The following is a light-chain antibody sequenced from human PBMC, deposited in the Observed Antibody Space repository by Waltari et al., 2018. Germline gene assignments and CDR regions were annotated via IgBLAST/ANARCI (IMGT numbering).Light chain of an antibody. J-gene: IGLJ3*02. Sequence: QSVLTQPPSASGTPGQRVTISCSGSRSNIGNHYVYWYQQLPGTAPKLPIYRNNQRPTGVPDRFSGSKSGTSASLAISGLRSEDEADYYCAVWEGSLSGRVFGGGTKVTVL. CDR1: RSNIGNHY. CDR2: RNN. V-gene: IGLV1-47*01. CDR3: AVWEGSLSGRV.